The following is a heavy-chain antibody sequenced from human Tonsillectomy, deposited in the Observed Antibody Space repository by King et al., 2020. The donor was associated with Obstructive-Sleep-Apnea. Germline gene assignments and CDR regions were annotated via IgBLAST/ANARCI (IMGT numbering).Heavy chain of an antibody. CDR3: ARDPDGQEYFDL. CDR2: ITSSSYI. V-gene: IGHV3-21*01. D-gene: IGHD2-8*01. Sequence: LVESGGGLVRPGGSLRLSCAASGFTFSNYNMNWVRQAPGKGLEWVSSITSSSYIYYAASVKGRFTISRDNAKNSLYLQMNSLRAEDTAVYYCARDPDGQEYFDLWGRATLVTVSS. CDR1: GFTFSNYN. J-gene: IGHJ2*01.